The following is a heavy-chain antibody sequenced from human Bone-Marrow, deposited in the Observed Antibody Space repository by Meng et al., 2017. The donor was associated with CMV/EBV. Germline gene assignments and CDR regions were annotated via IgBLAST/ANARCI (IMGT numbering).Heavy chain of an antibody. V-gene: IGHV3-66*01. J-gene: IGHJ4*02. D-gene: IGHD4-17*01. CDR3: ARDYYGDYYFDY. CDR1: GFTVSSNY. Sequence: GESLKISCAASGFTVSSNYMSWVRQAPGKGLEWVSVIYSGGSTYYADSVKGRFTISRDNSKNTLYLQMNSLRAEDTAVYYCARDYYGDYYFDYWGQGTRVTGSS. CDR2: IYSGGST.